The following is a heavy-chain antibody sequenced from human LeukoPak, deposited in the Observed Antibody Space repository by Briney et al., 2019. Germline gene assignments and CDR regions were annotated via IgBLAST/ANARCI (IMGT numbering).Heavy chain of an antibody. CDR2: IPNRRSYK. V-gene: IGHV3-21*05. Sequence: GGSLRLSCAASEFTFSRYTMNWVRQAPGKGLEWVAYIPNRRSYKYYADSMKGRFTISRDNAKKSLYLQMNSLRAEDTAVYYCARAEWFGLVTRAFDICGQGTMVTVSS. J-gene: IGHJ3*02. CDR3: ARAEWFGLVTRAFDI. CDR1: EFTFSRYT. D-gene: IGHD3-10*01.